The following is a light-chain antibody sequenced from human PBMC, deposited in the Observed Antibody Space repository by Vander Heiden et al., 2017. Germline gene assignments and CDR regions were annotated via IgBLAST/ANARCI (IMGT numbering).Light chain of an antibody. Sequence: QSGLTQPPSASGTAGQGVTISCSGSSSNIGSNSVTWYQQLPGSAPKLLIYTTHQRPSGVPERFSGSKSGTSASLAISGLQSEDEADYYCAAWDDSLNGVVFGGGTRLTVL. CDR1: SSNIGSNS. CDR3: AAWDDSLNGVV. CDR2: TTH. J-gene: IGLJ2*01. V-gene: IGLV1-44*01.